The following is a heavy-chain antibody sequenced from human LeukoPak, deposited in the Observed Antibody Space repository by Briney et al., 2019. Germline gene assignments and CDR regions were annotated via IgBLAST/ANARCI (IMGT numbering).Heavy chain of an antibody. Sequence: PSETLSLTCAVYGGSFSGYYWSWIRQPPGKGLEWIGEINHSGSTNYNPSLKSRVTTSVDTSKNQFSLKLSSVTAADTAVYYCARDCIAVAGTPYDYWGQGTLVTVSS. V-gene: IGHV4-34*01. CDR2: INHSGST. J-gene: IGHJ4*02. CDR3: ARDCIAVAGTPYDY. CDR1: GGSFSGYY. D-gene: IGHD6-19*01.